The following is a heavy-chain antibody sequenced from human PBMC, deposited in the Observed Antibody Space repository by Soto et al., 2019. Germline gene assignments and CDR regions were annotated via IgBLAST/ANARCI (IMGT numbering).Heavy chain of an antibody. V-gene: IGHV3-73*01. CDR1: GFTCSGSA. J-gene: IGHJ6*02. CDR3: TATAASPDANYDFWSGYYTGLPYYYYGMDV. D-gene: IGHD3-3*01. CDR2: IRSKANSYAT. Sequence: GGSLRLSGAASGFTCSGSAMHWVRQASGKGLEWVGRIRSKANSYATAYAASVKGRFTISRDDSKNTAYLQMNSLKTEDTAVYSCTATAASPDANYDFWSGYYTGLPYYYYGMDVWGQGTTVTVSS.